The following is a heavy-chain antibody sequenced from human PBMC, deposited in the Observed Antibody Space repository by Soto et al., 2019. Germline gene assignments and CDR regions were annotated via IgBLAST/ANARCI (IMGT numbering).Heavy chain of an antibody. CDR2: ISGSGGST. V-gene: IGHV3-23*01. J-gene: IGHJ4*02. Sequence: EVQLLESGGGLVQPGGSLRLSCAASGFTFSSYAMSWVRQAPGEGLEWVSAISGSGGSTYYADSVKGRFTISRDNSKNTLYLQMNSLRAEDTAVYYCAKGSSHLEYDYIWGSYRFAPRFDYWGQGTLVTVSS. CDR3: AKGSSHLEYDYIWGSYRFAPRFDY. D-gene: IGHD3-16*02. CDR1: GFTFSSYA.